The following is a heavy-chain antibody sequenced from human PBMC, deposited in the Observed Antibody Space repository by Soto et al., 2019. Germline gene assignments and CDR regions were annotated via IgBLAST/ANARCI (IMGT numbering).Heavy chain of an antibody. CDR2: IIPIFGTA. J-gene: IGHJ5*02. CDR3: ARVRSGYMGHWFDP. CDR1: GGTFSSYA. V-gene: IGHV1-69*13. Sequence: ASVKVSCKASGGTFSSYAVSWVRQAPGQGLEWMGGIIPIFGTANYAQKFQGRVTITADESTSTAYMELSSLRSEDTAVYYCARVRSGYMGHWFDPWGQGTLVTVSS. D-gene: IGHD3-3*01.